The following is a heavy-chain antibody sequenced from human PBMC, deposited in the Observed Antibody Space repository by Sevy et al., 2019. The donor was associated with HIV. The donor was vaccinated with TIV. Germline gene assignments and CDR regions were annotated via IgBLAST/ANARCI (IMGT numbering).Heavy chain of an antibody. D-gene: IGHD6-6*01. CDR1: GFTFSSYW. J-gene: IGHJ4*02. Sequence: GGSLRLSCAASGFTFSSYWMHWVRHAPGKGLVWVSRISSGGSSTSYADSVRGRFTISRDNAKNTLYLQMNSLRAEDTALYYCARDGRAAREFDYWGQGTLVTVSS. V-gene: IGHV3-74*01. CDR2: ISSGGSST. CDR3: ARDGRAAREFDY.